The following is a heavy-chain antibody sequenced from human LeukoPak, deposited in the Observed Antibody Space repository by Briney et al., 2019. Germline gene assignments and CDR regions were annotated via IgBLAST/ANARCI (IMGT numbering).Heavy chain of an antibody. CDR3: ARIGIEYSSSFDY. CDR2: INTNSGGP. CDR1: GYTFTGYN. V-gene: IGHV1-2*02. Sequence: SVKVSCKASGYTFTGYNMHWVRQAPEQGLEWMGWINTNSGGPNYAQQFQGRVTITRDTSISTASMGLGRLRSRATAVYNGARIGIEYSSSFDYWGQGTLVTVSS. D-gene: IGHD6-6*01. J-gene: IGHJ4*02.